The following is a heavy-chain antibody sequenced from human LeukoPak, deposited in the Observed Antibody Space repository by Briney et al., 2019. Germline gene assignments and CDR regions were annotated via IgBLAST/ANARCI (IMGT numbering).Heavy chain of an antibody. CDR1: GFSFSIYW. J-gene: IGHJ2*01. Sequence: GGSLRLSCAASGFSFSIYWMSWVRQAPGKGLEWVATIKPDGSDKFYVDSVKGRFTFSRDNAKDSLYLQMNSLRAEDTAVYYCARDPENVSGSHSHFDLWGRGTLVTVSS. D-gene: IGHD1-26*01. CDR3: ARDPENVSGSHSHFDL. V-gene: IGHV3-7*01. CDR2: IKPDGSDK.